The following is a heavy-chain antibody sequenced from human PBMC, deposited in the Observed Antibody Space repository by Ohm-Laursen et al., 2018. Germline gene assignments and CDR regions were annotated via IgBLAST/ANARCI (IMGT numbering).Heavy chain of an antibody. J-gene: IGHJ4*02. CDR1: GYSISSGYY. CDR3: ARVEQQLTYYFDY. CDR2: IYHSGST. D-gene: IGHD6-13*01. Sequence: GTLSLTCAVSGYSISSGYYWGWIRQPPGKGLEWIGSIYHSGSTYYNPSLKSRVTILVDTSKNQFSRKLSSVTAADTAVYYCARVEQQLTYYFDYWGQGTLVTVSS. V-gene: IGHV4-38-2*01.